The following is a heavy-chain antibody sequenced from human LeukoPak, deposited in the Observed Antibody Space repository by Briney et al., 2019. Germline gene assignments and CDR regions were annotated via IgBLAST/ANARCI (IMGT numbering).Heavy chain of an antibody. J-gene: IGHJ4*02. CDR3: ARVKGATTPEPFDY. V-gene: IGHV3-21*06. CDR1: GFTFRSYC. CDR2: ISSSSSFI. Sequence: PGGSLRLSCAASGFTFRSYCMNWVRQAPGKGLEWVSSISSSSSFIYYADSVKGRFTISRDNAKNSLYLQMNSLRAEDTAVYYCARVKGATTPEPFDYWGQGTLVTVSS. D-gene: IGHD1-26*01.